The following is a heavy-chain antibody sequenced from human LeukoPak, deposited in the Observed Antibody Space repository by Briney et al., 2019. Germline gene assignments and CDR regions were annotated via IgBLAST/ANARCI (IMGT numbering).Heavy chain of an antibody. CDR2: IYYSGST. CDR1: GGSISSYY. D-gene: IGHD4-23*01. J-gene: IGHJ3*02. CDR3: ARAGPTGVLAYDI. Sequence: SETLSPTCTVSGGSISSYYWSWIRQPPGKGLEWIGYIYYSGSTNYNPSLKSRVTISVDTSKNQFSLKLSSVTAADTAVYYCARAGPTGVLAYDIWGQGTMVTVSS. V-gene: IGHV4-59*01.